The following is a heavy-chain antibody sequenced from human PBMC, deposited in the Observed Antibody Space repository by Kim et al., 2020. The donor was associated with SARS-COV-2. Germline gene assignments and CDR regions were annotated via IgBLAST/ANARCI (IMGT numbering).Heavy chain of an antibody. Sequence: SMKGRFPISRDNTNNTLYLQMNSLRAEDTAVLYCAKDLWFGELSAIFDYWGQGTLVTVSS. J-gene: IGHJ4*02. D-gene: IGHD3-10*01. CDR3: AKDLWFGELSAIFDY. V-gene: IGHV3-30*02.